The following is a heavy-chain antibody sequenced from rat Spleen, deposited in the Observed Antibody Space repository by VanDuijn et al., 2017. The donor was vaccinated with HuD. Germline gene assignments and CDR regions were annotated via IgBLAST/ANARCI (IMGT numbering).Heavy chain of an antibody. Sequence: EVQLVESDGGLVQPGRSLKLSCAASGFTFSDYDMAWVRQAPTKGLEWVATIGNDGGITYYRDSVKGRFTISRDNAKSSLYLQMDSLRSEDTATYYCTTDRANWADYFDYWGQGVMVTVSS. CDR2: IGNDGGIT. CDR1: GFTFSDYD. V-gene: IGHV5-20*01. J-gene: IGHJ2*01. CDR3: TTDRANWADYFDY. D-gene: IGHD5-1*01.